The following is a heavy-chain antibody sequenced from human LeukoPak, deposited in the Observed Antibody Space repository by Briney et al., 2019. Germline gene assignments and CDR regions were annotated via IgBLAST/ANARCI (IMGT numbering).Heavy chain of an antibody. Sequence: GGSLRLSCAASGVPFSGFWMHWVRQAPGQGLVWVSRINSDGSGTSHADSVKGRFTTSRDNAKNTLYLQMNSLRAEDTAVYYCARGHYYGMDVWGQGTTVTVSS. CDR1: GVPFSGFW. CDR3: ARGHYYGMDV. CDR2: INSDGSGT. J-gene: IGHJ6*02. V-gene: IGHV3-74*01.